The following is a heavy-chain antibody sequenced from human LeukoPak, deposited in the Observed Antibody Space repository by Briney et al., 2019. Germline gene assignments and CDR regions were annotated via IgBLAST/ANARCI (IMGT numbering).Heavy chain of an antibody. V-gene: IGHV1-18*01. CDR3: ARDKEDIVVVPAAMGYY. Sequence: ASVKVSCKASGYTFTSYGISWVRQAPGQGLEWMGWISGYNGNTNYAQKLQGRVTMTTDTSTSTAYMELRSLRSDDTAVYYCARDKEDIVVVPAAMGYYWGQGTLVTVSS. CDR1: GYTFTSYG. D-gene: IGHD2-2*01. J-gene: IGHJ4*02. CDR2: ISGYNGNT.